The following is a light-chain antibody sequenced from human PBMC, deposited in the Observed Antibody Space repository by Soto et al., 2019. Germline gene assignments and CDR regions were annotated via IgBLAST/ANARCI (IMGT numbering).Light chain of an antibody. V-gene: IGLV1-47*01. CDR3: QSYDNSLSVYV. Sequence: QSVLTQPSSASGTPGQRVTISCSGSSSNIGSNYVYWYQQLPGTAPKLLIYRNNQRPSGVPDRFSGSKSGTSASLAISGLRSEDEADYYCQSYDNSLSVYVFGTGTKLTVL. CDR2: RNN. CDR1: SSNIGSNY. J-gene: IGLJ1*01.